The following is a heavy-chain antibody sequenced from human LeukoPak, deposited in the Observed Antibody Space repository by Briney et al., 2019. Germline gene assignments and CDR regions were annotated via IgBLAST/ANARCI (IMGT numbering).Heavy chain of an antibody. V-gene: IGHV3-21*01. CDR3: ARDGYSSASGLNYYFDY. CDR2: ISSSSSYI. Sequence: GGSLRLSCAASGFTFSSYSMNWVRQAPGKGLEWVSSISSSSSYIYYADSVKGRFTISRDNAKNSLYLQMNSLRAEDTAVYYCARDGYSSASGLNYYFDYWGQGTLVTVSS. J-gene: IGHJ4*02. D-gene: IGHD6-25*01. CDR1: GFTFSSYS.